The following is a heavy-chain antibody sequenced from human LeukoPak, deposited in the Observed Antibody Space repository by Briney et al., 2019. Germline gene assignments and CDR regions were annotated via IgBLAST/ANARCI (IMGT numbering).Heavy chain of an antibody. CDR2: IYPGDSDT. CDR3: ARHRAAAEGGALDY. D-gene: IGHD6-13*01. J-gene: IGHJ4*02. CDR1: GYSFTSYW. V-gene: IGHV5-51*01. Sequence: GESLKISCKGSGYSFTSYWIGWVRQMPGKGLEWMRIIYPGDSDTRYSPSFQGQVTISADKSISAAYLQWSSLKASDNAIYYCARHRAAAEGGALDYWGQGTLVTVSS.